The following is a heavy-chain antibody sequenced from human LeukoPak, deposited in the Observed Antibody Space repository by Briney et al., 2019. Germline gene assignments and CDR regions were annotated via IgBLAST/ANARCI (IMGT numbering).Heavy chain of an antibody. CDR1: GGSISSGGYY. Sequence: SETLSLTCTVSGGSISSGGYYWSWIRQHPGKGLEWIGYIYYSGSTYYNPSLKSRVTISVDTAKNQFSLKLSSVTAADTAVYYCARVYGSGSSDTFDYWGQGTLVTVSS. D-gene: IGHD3-10*01. CDR3: ARVYGSGSSDTFDY. J-gene: IGHJ4*02. V-gene: IGHV4-31*03. CDR2: IYYSGST.